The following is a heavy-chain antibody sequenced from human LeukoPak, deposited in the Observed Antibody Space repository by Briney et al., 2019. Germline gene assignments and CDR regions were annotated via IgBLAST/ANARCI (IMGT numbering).Heavy chain of an antibody. CDR2: ISGSGGST. J-gene: IGHJ3*02. V-gene: IGHV3-23*01. CDR1: GFTFSSYA. CDR3: AKSGWSTYPYDAFDI. Sequence: PGGSLRLSCAASGFTFSSYAMTWVRQAPGKGLEWVSAISGSGGSTYYADSVKGRFTISRDNSKNTLYLQMNSLRAEDTAVYHCAKSGWSTYPYDAFDIWGQGTMVTVSS. D-gene: IGHD2/OR15-2a*01.